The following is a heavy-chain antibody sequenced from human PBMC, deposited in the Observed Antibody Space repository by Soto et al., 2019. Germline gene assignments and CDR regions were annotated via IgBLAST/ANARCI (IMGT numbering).Heavy chain of an antibody. CDR3: SRGGHYYNSMI. Sequence: SETLSLTCTVSGDSVSGGGYYWTWIRQPPGKGLEWIGYISFTGDTTYNPSLRSRVTIAMHTSKNQFSLKLTSATAADTALYYCSRGGHYYNSMIWGPGTLVTVSS. J-gene: IGHJ4*02. D-gene: IGHD3-22*01. CDR2: ISFTGDT. V-gene: IGHV4-61*08. CDR1: GDSVSGGGYY.